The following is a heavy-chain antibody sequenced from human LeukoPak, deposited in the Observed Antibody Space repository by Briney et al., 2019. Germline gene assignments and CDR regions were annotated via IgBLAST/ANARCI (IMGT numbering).Heavy chain of an antibody. CDR2: IYYSGST. Sequence: SETLSLTCTVSGGSISSYYWSWIRQPPGKGLEWIGYIYYSGSTNYNPSLKSRVTISVDTSKNQFSLKLSSVTAADTAVYYCAGSWGKVGEPALFDPWGQGTLVTVSS. D-gene: IGHD1-26*01. CDR3: AGSWGKVGEPALFDP. V-gene: IGHV4-59*01. CDR1: GGSISSYY. J-gene: IGHJ5*02.